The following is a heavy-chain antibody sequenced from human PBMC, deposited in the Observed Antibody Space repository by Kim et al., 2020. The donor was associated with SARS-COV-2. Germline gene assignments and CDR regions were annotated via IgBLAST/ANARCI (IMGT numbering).Heavy chain of an antibody. CDR3: AKDHPSNGWPAFDS. Sequence: GGSLRLSCVASGFTFTSRAMSWVRQSPVRGLEWVASINNGGNPYYANSVKGRFTISRDITKDTLYLQMNSLRADDTALYYCAKDHPSNGWPAFDSWVRGT. D-gene: IGHD6-19*01. V-gene: IGHV3-23*01. CDR1: GFTFTSRA. CDR2: INNGGNP. J-gene: IGHJ4*02.